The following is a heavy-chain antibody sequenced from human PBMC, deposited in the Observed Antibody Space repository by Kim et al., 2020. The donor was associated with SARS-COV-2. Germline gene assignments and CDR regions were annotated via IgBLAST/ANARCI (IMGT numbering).Heavy chain of an antibody. CDR3: AKDIVSVGQQLVGVDY. V-gene: IGHV3-23*01. CDR1: GFTFSSYA. Sequence: GGSLRLSCAASGFTFSSYAMSWVRQAPGKGVEWVSAISGSGGSTYYADSVKGRFTISRDNSKNTLYLQMNSLRAEDTAVYYCAKDIVSVGQQLVGVDYWGQGTLVTVSS. CDR2: ISGSGGST. D-gene: IGHD6-13*01. J-gene: IGHJ4*02.